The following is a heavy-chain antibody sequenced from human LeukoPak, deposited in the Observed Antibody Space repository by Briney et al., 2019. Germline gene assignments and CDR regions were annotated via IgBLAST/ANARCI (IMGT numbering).Heavy chain of an antibody. CDR1: GFTFSSYG. D-gene: IGHD4-11*01. CDR3: ASYSIPGAYV. CDR2: ISTTSSNK. J-gene: IGHJ6*02. Sequence: PGGSLRLSCAASGFTFSSYGMNWVRQAPGKGLEWASSISTTSSNKYYADSVKGRFTISRDNAKNSLYLQMNSLRVEDAAVYYCASYSIPGAYVWGQGTTVTVSS. V-gene: IGHV3-21*01.